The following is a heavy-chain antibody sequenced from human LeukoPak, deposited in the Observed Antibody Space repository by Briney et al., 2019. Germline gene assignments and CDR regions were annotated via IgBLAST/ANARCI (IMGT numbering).Heavy chain of an antibody. Sequence: PGGSLRLSCAASGFTFSSYGMDWVRQAPGKGLEWVAVIWYDGSKKYYADSVKGRFTISRDNSKNTLYLQMDSLRAEDTAVYYCARYNTGSVDYWGQGTLVTVSS. CDR3: ARYNTGSVDY. CDR1: GFTFSSYG. J-gene: IGHJ4*02. CDR2: IWYDGSKK. V-gene: IGHV3-33*01. D-gene: IGHD2-8*02.